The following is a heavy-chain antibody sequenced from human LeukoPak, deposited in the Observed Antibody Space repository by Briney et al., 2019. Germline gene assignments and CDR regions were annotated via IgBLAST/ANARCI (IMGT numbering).Heavy chain of an antibody. D-gene: IGHD5-18*01. Sequence: GGSLRLSCAASGFTFSSYSMNWVRQAPGKGLEWVSSISSSSSYIYYADSVKGRFTISRDNAKNSLYLQMNSLRAEDTAVYYCAKTSDPSSYLDYWGQGTLVTVSS. V-gene: IGHV3-21*04. J-gene: IGHJ4*02. CDR2: ISSSSSYI. CDR1: GFTFSSYS. CDR3: AKTSDPSSYLDY.